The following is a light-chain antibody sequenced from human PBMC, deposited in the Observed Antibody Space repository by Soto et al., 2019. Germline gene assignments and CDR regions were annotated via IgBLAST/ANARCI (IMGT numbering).Light chain of an antibody. J-gene: IGKJ2*01. CDR3: QHYPIYPYT. CDR1: RSISDS. V-gene: IGKV1-5*01. CDR2: DAS. Sequence: DIQMTQSPSSLSASVGDRVTITCRASRSISDSLAWYQQKPGRAPNLLIFDASILQSGVPSRFSGSGSGTEFTLTISSLQPDDFATYSCQHYPIYPYTFGQGTKLEIK.